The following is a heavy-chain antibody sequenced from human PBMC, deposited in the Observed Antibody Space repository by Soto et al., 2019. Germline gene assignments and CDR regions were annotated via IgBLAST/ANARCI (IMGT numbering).Heavy chain of an antibody. CDR1: GFTFSSYW. D-gene: IGHD4-17*01. J-gene: IGHJ4*02. CDR3: AREGSNYGDYVYYFDY. CDR2: IKQDGSEK. Sequence: HPGGSLRLSCAASGFTFSSYWMSWVRQAPGKGLEWVANIKQDGSEKYYVDSVKGRFTISRDNAKNSLYLQMNSLRAEDTAVYYCAREGSNYGDYVYYFDYWGQGTLVTVSS. V-gene: IGHV3-7*01.